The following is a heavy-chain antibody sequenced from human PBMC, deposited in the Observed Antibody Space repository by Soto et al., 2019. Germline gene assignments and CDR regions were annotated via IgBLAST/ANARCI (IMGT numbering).Heavy chain of an antibody. D-gene: IGHD2-8*02. V-gene: IGHV2-5*02. Sequence: QITLKESGPTLVKPTQTLTLTCSFSGFSLTTGVGVGWIRQSPEKALEWLALIFWDDDKRYSPSLKSRLTITKDTFKNHVVLTLTNLDPVDTATYYCARILTGTGGHFDYWGQGTLVTVSS. J-gene: IGHJ4*02. CDR2: IFWDDDK. CDR1: GFSLTTGVG. CDR3: ARILTGTGGHFDY.